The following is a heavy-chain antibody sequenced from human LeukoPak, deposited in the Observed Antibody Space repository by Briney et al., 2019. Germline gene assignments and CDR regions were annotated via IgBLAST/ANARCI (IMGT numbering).Heavy chain of an antibody. D-gene: IGHD3-10*01. J-gene: IGHJ1*01. Sequence: GGSLSLSCAASGFTFCSYAMSWVRQAPGKGMEWVSVISGSGYSTYYADSVKGRFTISRDNSKNTLYLQMNSLRAEDTAVYFCAKDRSGSTAEYFQHWGQGTLVTVSS. CDR3: AKDRSGSTAEYFQH. CDR1: GFTFCSYA. CDR2: ISGSGYST. V-gene: IGHV3-23*01.